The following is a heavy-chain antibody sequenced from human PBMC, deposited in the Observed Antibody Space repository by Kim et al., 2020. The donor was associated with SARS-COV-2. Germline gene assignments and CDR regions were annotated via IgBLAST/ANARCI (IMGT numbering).Heavy chain of an antibody. CDR1: GFTIEIFTFGSYW. Sequence: GGSLRLSCVASGFTIEIFTFGSYWMTWVRQAPGKGLEWVANIKQDGTRAYYVDSMKGRFTISRDNAHNSLYLHVTSLRTDDTAMYYCARAVTGRIDAFDLWGQGTRVSVSS. J-gene: IGHJ3*01. D-gene: IGHD6-19*01. CDR2: IKQDGTRA. V-gene: IGHV3-7*03. CDR3: ARAVTGRIDAFDL.